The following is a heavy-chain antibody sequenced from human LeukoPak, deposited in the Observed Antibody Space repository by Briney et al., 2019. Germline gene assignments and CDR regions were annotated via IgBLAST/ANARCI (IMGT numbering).Heavy chain of an antibody. J-gene: IGHJ4*02. D-gene: IGHD3-10*01. CDR3: ARVVRGVIDYFDY. CDR2: ISSSGRTK. V-gene: IGHV3-48*03. CDR1: GFTFSSYE. Sequence: GGSLRLSCAASGFTFSSYEMNWVRQAPGEGLEWVSYISSSGRTKYYADSVKGRFTISRDNAKNSLYLQMNSLRAEDTAVYYCARVVRGVIDYFDYWGQGTLVTVSS.